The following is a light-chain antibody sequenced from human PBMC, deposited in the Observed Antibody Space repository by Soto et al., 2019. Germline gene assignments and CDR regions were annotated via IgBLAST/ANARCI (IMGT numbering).Light chain of an antibody. CDR3: QQYHTWPPYT. J-gene: IGKJ2*01. CDR2: GAS. V-gene: IGKV3-15*01. Sequence: VMTQSPAILSVSPGERVTLSCRASQSVMNSLAWYQQRPGQAPRLLIHGASTRSTGIPARFSGSGSGTEFTLTISSLQYEDFAVYSCQQYHTWPPYTFGKGTTLEI. CDR1: QSVMNS.